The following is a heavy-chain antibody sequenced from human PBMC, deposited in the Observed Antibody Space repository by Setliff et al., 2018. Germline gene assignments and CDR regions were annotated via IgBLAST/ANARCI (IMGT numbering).Heavy chain of an antibody. CDR1: GGSMIGGHYY. Sequence: SETLSLTCTVSGGSMIGGHYYWSWIRQLPGKGLEWIAYIYYSGNTYYNPSLKSRVTISVDTSKNQFSLKINSVTAADTAVYYCARGHCSSGECPNYFDPWGQGILVTVSS. D-gene: IGHD2-15*01. CDR3: ARGHCSSGECPNYFDP. CDR2: IYYSGNT. V-gene: IGHV4-31*03. J-gene: IGHJ5*02.